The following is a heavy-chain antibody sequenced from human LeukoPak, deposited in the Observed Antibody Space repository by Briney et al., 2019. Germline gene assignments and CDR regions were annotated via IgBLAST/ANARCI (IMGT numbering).Heavy chain of an antibody. CDR2: IYYSGST. V-gene: IGHV4-59*01. Sequence: SETLSLTCTVSGGSINSYYWSWIRQPPGKGLEWIGYIYYSGSTNYNPSLKSRVTISVDTSKNQFSLKLSSVTAADTAVYYCARGYYDYVWGSYRPYYFDYWGQGTLVTVSS. CDR3: ARGYYDYVWGSYRPYYFDY. J-gene: IGHJ4*02. D-gene: IGHD3-16*02. CDR1: GGSINSYY.